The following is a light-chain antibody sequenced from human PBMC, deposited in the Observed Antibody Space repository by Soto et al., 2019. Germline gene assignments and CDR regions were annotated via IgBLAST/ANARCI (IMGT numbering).Light chain of an antibody. V-gene: IGLV2-8*01. Sequence: QSALTPPPSSSGSPGQSVTISCTGTSSDVGGYNYVAWYQHHPGKAPKVMIYEVSKWPSGVPDRFSGSMSGTTASLTVSGRQTEDEADYYCNSYAGSNGVVFGGGTKLTVL. CDR3: NSYAGSNGVV. CDR1: SSDVGGYNY. CDR2: EVS. J-gene: IGLJ2*01.